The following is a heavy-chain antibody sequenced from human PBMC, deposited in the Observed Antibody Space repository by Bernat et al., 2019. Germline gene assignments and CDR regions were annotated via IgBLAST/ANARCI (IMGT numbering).Heavy chain of an antibody. D-gene: IGHD2-21*01. Sequence: EVQLLESGGGLVQPGGSLRLSCAASGFTFSSYAMSWVRQAPGKGLEWVSAISASGGSTLYADSVKGRFTISRDKSKNTLYLQMDSLRAEDTAVYYCAKELFPYLRTERGFFDYWGQGTLVTVSS. CDR1: GFTFSSYA. V-gene: IGHV3-23*01. CDR3: AKELFPYLRTERGFFDY. J-gene: IGHJ4*02. CDR2: ISASGGST.